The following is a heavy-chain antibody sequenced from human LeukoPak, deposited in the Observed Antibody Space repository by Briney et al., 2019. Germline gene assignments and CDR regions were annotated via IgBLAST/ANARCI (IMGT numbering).Heavy chain of an antibody. J-gene: IGHJ4*02. D-gene: IGHD6-13*01. V-gene: IGHV1-46*01. CDR1: GYTFTSYY. CDR2: INPSGGST. Sequence: ASVKVSCKASGYTFTSYYMHWARQAPGQGLEWMGIINPSGGSTSYAQKFQGRVTMTRDTSTSTVYMELSSLRSEDTAVYYCARDLIRTAGHGYYFDYWGQGTLVTVSS. CDR3: ARDLIRTAGHGYYFDY.